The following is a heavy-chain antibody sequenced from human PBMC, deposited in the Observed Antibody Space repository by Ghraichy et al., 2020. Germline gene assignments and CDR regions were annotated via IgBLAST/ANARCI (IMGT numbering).Heavy chain of an antibody. CDR2: ISAGGGTT. J-gene: IGHJ5*02. Sequence: SCTASGFPLSNYAMTWVRQAPGKGLEWASTISAGGGTTYYADSVKGRFIVSRDNSNNTLHLQMNSLRDDDAAVYYCAKSWGYCSGGSCPPYNWFDPWGQGTLVTVSS. D-gene: IGHD2-15*01. CDR1: GFPLSNYA. CDR3: AKSWGYCSGGSCPPYNWFDP. V-gene: IGHV3-23*01.